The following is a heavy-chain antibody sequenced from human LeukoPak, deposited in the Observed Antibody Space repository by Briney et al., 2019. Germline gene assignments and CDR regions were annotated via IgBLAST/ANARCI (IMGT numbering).Heavy chain of an antibody. J-gene: IGHJ4*02. CDR1: GFSLTSYS. D-gene: IGHD1-26*01. V-gene: IGHV3-21*01. CDR2: ISSGTTYI. Sequence: GGSLRLSCAASGFSLTSYSMNWVRQAPGRGLEWVSSISSGTTYIYYADSVKGRFTISKDNAKNSLYLQMNSLRAEDTAVYYCARGVVGAIDYWGQGTLVTVSS. CDR3: ARGVVGAIDY.